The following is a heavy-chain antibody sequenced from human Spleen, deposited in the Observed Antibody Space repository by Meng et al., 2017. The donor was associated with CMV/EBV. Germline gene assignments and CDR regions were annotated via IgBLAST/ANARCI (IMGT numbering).Heavy chain of an antibody. V-gene: IGHV3-21*04. CDR1: GFTFSSYS. Sequence: GGSLRLSCAASGFTFSSYSMNWVRQAPGKGLEWVSSISSSSSYIYYADSVKGRFTISRDNAKNSLYLQMSSLRSEDTAVYYCARGQGTGWFDPWGQGTLVTVSS. CDR2: ISSSSSYI. J-gene: IGHJ5*02. D-gene: IGHD3-10*01. CDR3: ARGQGTGWFDP.